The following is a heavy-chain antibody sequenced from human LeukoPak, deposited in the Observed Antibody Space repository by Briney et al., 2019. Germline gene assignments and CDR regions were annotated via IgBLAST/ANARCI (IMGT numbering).Heavy chain of an antibody. CDR2: IYYSGST. CDR1: GGSIGTSNFY. CDR3: ATYEDSSGYRAFAY. D-gene: IGHD3-22*01. Sequence: KPSETLSLTCTVSGGSIGTSNFYWGWIRQPPGKGLEWIGNIYYSGSTYYNPSLKSRVTISVDTSKNQFSLKLSSVTAADTAVYFWATYEDSSGYRAFAYGGQGTLATVSP. V-gene: IGHV4-39*01. J-gene: IGHJ4*02.